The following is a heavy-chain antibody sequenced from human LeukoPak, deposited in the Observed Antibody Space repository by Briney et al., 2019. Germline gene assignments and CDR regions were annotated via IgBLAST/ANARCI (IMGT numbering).Heavy chain of an antibody. CDR2: INRDGSER. V-gene: IGHV3-7*03. CDR3: VRQQTPHGNFDY. D-gene: IGHD1-26*01. Sequence: GGSLRLSCAASGFTFSNYWMTWVRQAPGKGLEWVANINRDGSERYYVDSVKGRFTISRDDAKSSLYLQMNSLRAEDTAVYYCVRQQTPHGNFDYWGQGTLVTVSS. J-gene: IGHJ4*02. CDR1: GFTFSNYW.